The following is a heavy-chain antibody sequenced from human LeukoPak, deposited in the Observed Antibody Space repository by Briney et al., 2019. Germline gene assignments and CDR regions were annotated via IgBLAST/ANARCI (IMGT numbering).Heavy chain of an antibody. V-gene: IGHV3-7*01. CDR1: GFTFSSYW. J-gene: IGHJ6*02. D-gene: IGHD1-26*01. Sequence: GSLRLSCAASGFTFSSYWMSWVRQAPGKGLEWVANIKQDGSEKYYVDSVKGRFTISRDNAKNSLYLQMNSLRAEDTAVYYCAREKWELLLYYGMDVWGQGTTVTVSS. CDR2: IKQDGSEK. CDR3: AREKWELLLYYGMDV.